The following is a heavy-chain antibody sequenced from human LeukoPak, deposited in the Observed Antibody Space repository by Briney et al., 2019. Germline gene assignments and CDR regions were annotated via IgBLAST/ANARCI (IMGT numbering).Heavy chain of an antibody. J-gene: IGHJ4*02. Sequence: PGRSLRFSCAASGFTFSSYGMHWVRQAPGKGLEWVAVIWYDGSNKYYADSVKGRFTISRDNSKNTLYLQMNSLRAEDTAVYYCAKSATYYYDSSGPNYYFDYWGQGTLVTVSS. CDR1: GFTFSSYG. V-gene: IGHV3-33*06. CDR2: IWYDGSNK. CDR3: AKSATYYYDSSGPNYYFDY. D-gene: IGHD3-22*01.